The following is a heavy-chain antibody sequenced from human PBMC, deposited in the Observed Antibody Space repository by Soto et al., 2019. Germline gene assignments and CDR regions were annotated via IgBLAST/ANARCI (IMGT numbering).Heavy chain of an antibody. CDR2: INHSGST. V-gene: IGHV4-34*01. D-gene: IGHD2-2*01. J-gene: IGHJ5*02. Sequence: SETLSLTCAVYGGSFSGYYWSWIRQPPGKGLEWIGEINHSGSTDYNPSLKSRVTISVDTSKNQFSLKLSSVTAADTAVYYCARAPEYCSSTSCYQSWFDPWGQGTQVTVSS. CDR3: ARAPEYCSSTSCYQSWFDP. CDR1: GGSFSGYY.